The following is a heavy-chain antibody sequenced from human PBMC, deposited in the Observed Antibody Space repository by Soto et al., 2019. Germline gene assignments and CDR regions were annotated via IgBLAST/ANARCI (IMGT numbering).Heavy chain of an antibody. Sequence: EVRLVESGGGLVKPGESLRLSCAASGFTFRSYSLNWVRQAPGKGLEWVSSISGTSNDIYYADSVKGRFIISRDNARDSLYLQMYSLSAEDMAIYFCATSIAAHLGYYGMDVWGQGTTVTVSS. CDR2: ISGTSNDI. D-gene: IGHD6-6*01. V-gene: IGHV3-21*01. CDR3: ATSIAAHLGYYGMDV. CDR1: GFTFRSYS. J-gene: IGHJ6*02.